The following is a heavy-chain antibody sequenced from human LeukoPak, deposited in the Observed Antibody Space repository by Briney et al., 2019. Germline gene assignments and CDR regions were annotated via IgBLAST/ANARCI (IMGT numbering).Heavy chain of an antibody. CDR2: INPNSGGT. J-gene: IGHJ5*02. V-gene: IGHV1-2*02. D-gene: IGHD6-19*01. Sequence: ASVKVSCKASGYTFTGYYMHWVRQAPGQGLEWMGWINPNSGGTNYAQKFQGRVTMTRDTSISTAYMELSRLRSDDTAVYHCARGPGGWYGSYWFDPWGQGTLVTVSS. CDR3: ARGPGGWYGSYWFDP. CDR1: GYTFTGYY.